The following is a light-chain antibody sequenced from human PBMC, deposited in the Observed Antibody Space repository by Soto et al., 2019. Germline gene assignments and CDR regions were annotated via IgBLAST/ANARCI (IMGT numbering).Light chain of an antibody. CDR2: GAS. V-gene: IGKV1-27*01. CDR1: QDIRKF. CDR3: RKHNIVPWT. Sequence: DIQMTQSPSSLSASVGDRVTMSCRASQDIRKFLAWYQQKPGKVPKLLIYGASTLQSGVPSRFSGSGSGTDFTLTISSLQPEDVATYYCRKHNIVPWTFGQGTKVDIK. J-gene: IGKJ1*01.